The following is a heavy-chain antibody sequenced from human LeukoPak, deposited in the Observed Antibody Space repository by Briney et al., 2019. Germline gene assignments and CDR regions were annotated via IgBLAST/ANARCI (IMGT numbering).Heavy chain of an antibody. CDR1: GFTFSNYE. CDR3: ARDRGYGRAELDY. Sequence: PGGSLRLSCAASGFTFSNYEMNWVRQAPGKGLEWVSYISTSGSTIYYADSAKGRFTISRDNAKNSLYLQMNSLRAEDTAVYYCARDRGYGRAELDYWGQGTLVTVSS. D-gene: IGHD5-18*01. CDR2: ISTSGSTI. J-gene: IGHJ4*02. V-gene: IGHV3-48*03.